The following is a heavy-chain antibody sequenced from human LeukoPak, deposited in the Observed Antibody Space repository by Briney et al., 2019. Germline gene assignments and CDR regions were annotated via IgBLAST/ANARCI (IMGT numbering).Heavy chain of an antibody. Sequence: SQTLSLTCTLSGGSISSGGYYWSWIRQHPGKGLEWIGYIYYSGSTYYNPSLKSRVTISVDTSKNQFSLKLSSVTAADTAVYYCARIAVAAYPYYFDYWGQGTLVTVSS. D-gene: IGHD6-19*01. CDR2: IYYSGST. CDR3: ARIAVAAYPYYFDY. J-gene: IGHJ4*02. CDR1: GGSISSGGYY. V-gene: IGHV4-31*03.